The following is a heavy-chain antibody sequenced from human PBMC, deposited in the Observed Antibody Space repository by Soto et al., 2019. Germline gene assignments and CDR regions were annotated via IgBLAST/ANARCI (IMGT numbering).Heavy chain of an antibody. Sequence: QVPLQQWGAGPLRPLETLSLTCGVSGGSFSGYYWAWIRQSPGKGLEWIGEINDRGSMNYNPSLKRRVSISVDTSKNHCSLNLRSVTAADTAVYYCARESHDILTGPPWVWYFDLWGRGTLVTVSS. CDR2: INDRGSM. CDR1: GGSFSGYY. CDR3: ARESHDILTGPPWVWYFDL. V-gene: IGHV4-34*01. J-gene: IGHJ2*01. D-gene: IGHD3-9*01.